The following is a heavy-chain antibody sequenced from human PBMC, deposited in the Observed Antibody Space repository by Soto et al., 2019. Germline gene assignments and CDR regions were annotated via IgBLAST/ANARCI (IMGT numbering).Heavy chain of an antibody. CDR3: ASSPSPIWFGELGYFDY. Sequence: QVQLQESGPGLVKPSGTLSLTCAVSGGSISSSNWWSWVRQPPGKGLEWIGEIYHSGSTNYNPSLKSRVTISVDKSKNQFSLKLSSVTAADTAVYYCASSPSPIWFGELGYFDYWGQGTLVTVSS. CDR1: GGSISSSNW. J-gene: IGHJ4*02. CDR2: IYHSGST. D-gene: IGHD3-10*01. V-gene: IGHV4-4*02.